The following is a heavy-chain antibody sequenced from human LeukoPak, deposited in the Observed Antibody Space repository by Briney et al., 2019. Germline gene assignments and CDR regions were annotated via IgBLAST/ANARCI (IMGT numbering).Heavy chain of an antibody. D-gene: IGHD3-22*01. V-gene: IGHV3-66*02. J-gene: IGHJ4*02. CDR2: IYSGGST. CDR3: ARSPYYDSSGYYDC. CDR1: GFTVSSNY. Sequence: GGSLRLSCAASGFTVSSNYMSWVRQAPGKGLEWVSVIYSGGSTYYADSVKGRFTISRDNSKNTLYLQMNSLRAEDTAVYYCARSPYYDSSGYYDCWGQGTLVTVSS.